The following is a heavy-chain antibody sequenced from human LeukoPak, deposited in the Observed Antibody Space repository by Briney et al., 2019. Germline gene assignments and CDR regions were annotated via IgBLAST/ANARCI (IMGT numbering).Heavy chain of an antibody. CDR2: ISYDGSNK. J-gene: IGHJ4*02. CDR3: ARDKYGYNTPIDY. V-gene: IGHV3-30-3*01. CDR1: GFTFSSYA. D-gene: IGHD5-24*01. Sequence: PGGSLRLSCSASGFTFSSYAIHWVRQAPGKGLEWVAVISYDGSNKYHADSVKGRFTISRDNSKNTLSLQMNSLRLEDTAVYYCARDKYGYNTPIDYWGQGTLVTVSS.